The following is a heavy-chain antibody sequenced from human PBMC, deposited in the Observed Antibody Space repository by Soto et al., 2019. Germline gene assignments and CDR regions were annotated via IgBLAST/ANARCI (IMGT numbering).Heavy chain of an antibody. CDR1: GGTISRGGYY. Sequence: QVQLQESGPGLVKPSQTRSLTCTVSGGTISRGGYYWTWIRQPPGKGLEWIGYNYYSGITYYNPSLKSRVTISLDTSKNQFSLKLSSVTAADTAVYYCARGSSIAGLYYGMDVWGQGTTVTVSS. V-gene: IGHV4-31*03. CDR3: ARGSSIAGLYYGMDV. D-gene: IGHD6-6*01. J-gene: IGHJ6*02. CDR2: NYYSGIT.